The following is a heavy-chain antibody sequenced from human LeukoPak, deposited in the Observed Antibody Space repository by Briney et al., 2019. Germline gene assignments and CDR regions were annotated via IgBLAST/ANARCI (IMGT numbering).Heavy chain of an antibody. CDR1: GFTVSNKY. CDR2: LYNAGST. V-gene: IGHV3-53*01. Sequence: PGGSLRLSCVASGFTVSNKYMSWVRQAPGKGLEWVSVLYNAGSTYYADSVKGRFTISRDNSKNTLYLQMNSLRAEDTAVYYCAKDGKPWLVPVGFDYWGQGTLVTVSS. D-gene: IGHD6-19*01. J-gene: IGHJ4*02. CDR3: AKDGKPWLVPVGFDY.